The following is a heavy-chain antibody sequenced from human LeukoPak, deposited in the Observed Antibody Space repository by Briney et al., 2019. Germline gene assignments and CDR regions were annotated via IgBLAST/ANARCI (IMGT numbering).Heavy chain of an antibody. CDR1: GCTFSSYW. Sequence: GGSLRLSCAASGCTFSSYWMHWVRQAPGKGLVWVSRINNDGSSTSYADSVKGRFTISRDNAKNTLYLQINSLRAEDTAVYHCARDDSRGFAYWGQGTLVTVSS. D-gene: IGHD2-21*01. CDR3: ARDDSRGFAY. J-gene: IGHJ4*02. V-gene: IGHV3-74*01. CDR2: INNDGSST.